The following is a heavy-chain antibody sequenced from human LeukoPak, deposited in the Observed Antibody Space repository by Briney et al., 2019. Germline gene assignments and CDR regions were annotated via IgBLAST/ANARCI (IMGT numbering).Heavy chain of an antibody. V-gene: IGHV1-46*01. Sequence: ASVKVSCKASGYTFTSYFMHWVRQAPGQGLEWMGTIDPSTGSTSYPQKFQGRVTMTRDMSTSTVYLELISLRSEDTAVYYCAREIWFGEPSDDPWGQGTLATVSS. J-gene: IGHJ5*02. D-gene: IGHD3-10*01. CDR2: IDPSTGST. CDR3: AREIWFGEPSDDP. CDR1: GYTFTSYF.